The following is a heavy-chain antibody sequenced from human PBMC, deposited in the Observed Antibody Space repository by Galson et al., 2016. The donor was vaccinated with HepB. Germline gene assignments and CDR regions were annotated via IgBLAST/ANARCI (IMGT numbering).Heavy chain of an antibody. CDR2: ISSSGSYI. CDR3: ARLGGSGWTSDF. V-gene: IGHV3-21*01. D-gene: IGHD6-19*01. Sequence: SLRLSCAASGFIFSSYSMNWVRQAPGKGLEWVSSISSSGSYIYNTDPEKGRFTISRDDAKNSLYLQMDSLRAEDTAVYYCARLGGSGWTSDFWGQGTLVTVSS. J-gene: IGHJ4*02. CDR1: GFIFSSYS.